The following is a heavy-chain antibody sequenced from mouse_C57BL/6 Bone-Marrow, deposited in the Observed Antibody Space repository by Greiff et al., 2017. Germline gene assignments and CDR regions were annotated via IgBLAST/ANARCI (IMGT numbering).Heavy chain of an antibody. CDR2: ISSGGSYT. CDR1: GFTFSSYG. CDR3: ARQSVVHYYAIDY. J-gene: IGHJ4*01. V-gene: IGHV5-6*01. D-gene: IGHD1-1*01. Sequence: EVHLVESGGDLVKPGGSLKLSCAASGFTFSSYGMSWVRQTPDKRLEWVATISSGGSYTYYPDSVKGRFTISRDNAKNTLYLQMSCLKSEYTAMYYCARQSVVHYYAIDYWGQGTSVTVSS.